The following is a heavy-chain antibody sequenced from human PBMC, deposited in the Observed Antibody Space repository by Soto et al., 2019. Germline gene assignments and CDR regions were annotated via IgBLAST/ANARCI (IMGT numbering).Heavy chain of an antibody. CDR3: AKGKANTVFGVDTLFNY. V-gene: IGHV3-23*01. J-gene: IGHJ4*02. D-gene: IGHD3-3*01. Sequence: GGSLRLSCAASGFTFSSYAMTWVLQAPGKGLEWVSTISGNGGYTYYSDSVRGRFTISRDNSKKTLYLQMDSLRADDTAVFYCAKGKANTVFGVDTLFNYWGQGTQATVSS. CDR1: GFTFSSYA. CDR2: ISGNGGYT.